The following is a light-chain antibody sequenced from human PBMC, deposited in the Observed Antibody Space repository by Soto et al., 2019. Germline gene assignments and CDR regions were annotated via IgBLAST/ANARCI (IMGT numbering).Light chain of an antibody. CDR3: QQFNTYPFT. Sequence: AIQLTQSPSSLSASVGDRVTITCRASQGISNALAWYQQNSGKPPKLLSYDVSTLEIGVPSRFSGSASGTDFTLTINSLQPEDFATYYCQQFNTYPFTFGPGTKVDV. CDR2: DVS. J-gene: IGKJ3*01. CDR1: QGISNA. V-gene: IGKV1-13*02.